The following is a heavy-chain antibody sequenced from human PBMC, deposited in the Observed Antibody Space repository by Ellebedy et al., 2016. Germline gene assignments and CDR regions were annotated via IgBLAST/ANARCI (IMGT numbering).Heavy chain of an antibody. Sequence: GGSLRLSXTGSGYSFTSYWIGWVRQTPGKGLEWMGIIYPGDSDTRYSPSFQGQVTISADKSISTAYLQWSSLKASDTAMYYCASCIHTGYFDLWGRGTLVTVSS. CDR3: ASCIHTGYFDL. J-gene: IGHJ2*01. D-gene: IGHD2-8*01. CDR1: GYSFTSYW. V-gene: IGHV5-51*01. CDR2: IYPGDSDT.